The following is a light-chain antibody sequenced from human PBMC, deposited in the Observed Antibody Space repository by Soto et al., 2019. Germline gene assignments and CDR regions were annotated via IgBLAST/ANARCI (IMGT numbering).Light chain of an antibody. V-gene: IGKV3-15*01. J-gene: IGKJ4*01. CDR2: GAS. CDR1: QSVRTK. CDR3: KQYNDWPRT. Sequence: EIVITQSPATLSVSPGERATFSCRASQSVRTKLAWYQQRPGQAPRLLIYGASTRATGIPARFSGSGSGTEFTLTISSLQSEDFAVYYCKQYNDWPRTFGGGTKVEIK.